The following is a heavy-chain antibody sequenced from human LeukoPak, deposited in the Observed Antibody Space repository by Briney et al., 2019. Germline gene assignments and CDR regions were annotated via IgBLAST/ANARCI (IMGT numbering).Heavy chain of an antibody. V-gene: IGHV1-69*04. J-gene: IGHJ4*02. CDR2: IIPILGIA. CDR1: GGTFSSYA. Sequence: ASVKVSCKASGGTFSSYAISWVRQAPGQGLEWMGRIIPILGIANYAQKFQGRVTITADKSTSTAYMELSSLRSEDTAVYYCARGMGSSGYFFDYWGQGTLVTVSS. CDR3: ARGMGSSGYFFDY. D-gene: IGHD3-22*01.